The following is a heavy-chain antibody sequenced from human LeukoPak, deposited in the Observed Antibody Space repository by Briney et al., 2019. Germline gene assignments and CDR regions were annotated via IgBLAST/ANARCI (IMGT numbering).Heavy chain of an antibody. J-gene: IGHJ6*03. CDR1: GFTFGDYA. CDR3: TRDLVVRGVSLNYYYFYMDV. V-gene: IGHV3-49*04. CDR2: IRSKAYGGTT. D-gene: IGHD3-10*01. Sequence: GGSLRLSCTASGFTFGDYAMSWVRQAPGKGLEWVGFIRSKAYGGTTEYAASVKGRFTISRDDSKGIAYLQMNSLKTEDTAVYYCTRDLVVRGVSLNYYYFYMDVWGKGTTVTVSS.